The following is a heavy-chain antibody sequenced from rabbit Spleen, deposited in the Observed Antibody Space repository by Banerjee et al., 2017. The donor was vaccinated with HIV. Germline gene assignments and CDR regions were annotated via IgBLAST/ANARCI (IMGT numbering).Heavy chain of an antibody. CDR3: ARDLVAVIGWNFNL. J-gene: IGHJ4*01. CDR1: GFSFSDREV. V-gene: IGHV1S45*01. CDR2: INAYTAKH. Sequence: QEQLEESGGGLVKPEGSLTLTCKASGFSFSDREVMCWVRQAPGKGLQWIACINAYTAKHVYATWAKGRFTISRNSSTTVTLQMTSLTAADTATYFCARDLVAVIGWNFNLWGPGTLVTVS. D-gene: IGHD1-1*01.